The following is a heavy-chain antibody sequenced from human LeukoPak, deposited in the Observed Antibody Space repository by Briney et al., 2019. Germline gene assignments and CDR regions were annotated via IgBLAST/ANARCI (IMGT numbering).Heavy chain of an antibody. D-gene: IGHD3-22*01. CDR1: GFTFSSYG. J-gene: IGHJ4*02. Sequence: PGGSLRLSCAASGFTFSSYGMHWVRQAPGKGLEWVAFIRYDGSNKYYADSVKGRFTISRDNSKNTLYLQMNSLRAEDTAVYYCAKDDQTYYYDSSGFDYWGQGTLVTVSS. CDR3: AKDDQTYYYDSSGFDY. V-gene: IGHV3-30*02. CDR2: IRYDGSNK.